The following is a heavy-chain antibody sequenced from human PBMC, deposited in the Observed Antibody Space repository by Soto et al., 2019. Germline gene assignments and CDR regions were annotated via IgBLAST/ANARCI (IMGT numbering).Heavy chain of an antibody. CDR1: RDMFTYSF. CDR3: TRVKMGPRRDFMDV. Sequence: ASVKVSCKASRDMFTYSFFHWVRQAPGQGLEWMGITNPHGRTTNYEERFRGRVNMTWDTSTSTVYMEVTSLRSEDTAVYYCTRVKMGPRRDFMDVWGQGTRVTVYS. J-gene: IGHJ6*02. D-gene: IGHD2-21*02. V-gene: IGHV1-46*03. CDR2: TNPHGRTT.